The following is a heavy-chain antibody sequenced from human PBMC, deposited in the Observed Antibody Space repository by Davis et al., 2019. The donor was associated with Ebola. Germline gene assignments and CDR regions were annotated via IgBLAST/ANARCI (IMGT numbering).Heavy chain of an antibody. D-gene: IGHD6-6*01. V-gene: IGHV3-66*01. J-gene: IGHJ5*02. Sequence: GGSLRLSCAASGFTVSSNYMSWVRQAPGKGLEWVSVIYSGGSTYYADSVKGRFTISRDNSKNTLYLQMNSLRAEDTAVYYCAKASKLTIAARREAWFDPWGQGTLVTVSS. CDR1: GFTVSSNY. CDR3: AKASKLTIAARREAWFDP. CDR2: IYSGGST.